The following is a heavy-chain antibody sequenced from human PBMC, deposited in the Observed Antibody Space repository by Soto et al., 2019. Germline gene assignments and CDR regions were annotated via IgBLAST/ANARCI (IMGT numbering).Heavy chain of an antibody. V-gene: IGHV3-23*01. Sequence: GGSLRLSCAASGFTFSSYAMSWVRQAPGKGLEWVSAISGSGGSTYYADSVKGRFTISRDNSKNTLYLQMNSLRAEDTAVYYCAKDLGGAAGYYYYGMDVWGQGTTVTVSS. CDR2: ISGSGGST. CDR3: AKDLGGAAGYYYYGMDV. D-gene: IGHD6-13*01. J-gene: IGHJ6*02. CDR1: GFTFSSYA.